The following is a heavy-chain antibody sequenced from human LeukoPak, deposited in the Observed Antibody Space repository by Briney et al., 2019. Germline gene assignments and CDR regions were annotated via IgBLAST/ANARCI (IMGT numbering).Heavy chain of an antibody. V-gene: IGHV4-30-4*01. Sequence: SQTLSLTCTVSGGSISSGDCYWSWIRQPPGKGLEWIGYIYYSGSTYYNPSLKSRVTISVDTSKNQFSLKLSSVTAADTAVYYCARESSGEYYFDYWGQGTLVTVSS. J-gene: IGHJ4*02. CDR3: ARESSGEYYFDY. CDR1: GGSISSGDCY. CDR2: IYYSGST. D-gene: IGHD3-10*01.